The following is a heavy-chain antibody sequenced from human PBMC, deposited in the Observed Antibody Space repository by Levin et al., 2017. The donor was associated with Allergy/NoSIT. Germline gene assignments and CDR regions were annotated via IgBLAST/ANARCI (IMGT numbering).Heavy chain of an antibody. CDR2: INPYNGNT. CDR3: ARDHCANSFCHFDY. J-gene: IGHJ4*02. D-gene: IGHD4/OR15-4a*01. Sequence: PEASVKVSCKTSGYTFTSSGVSWVRQAPGQGLEWLAWINPYNGNTNYAQKVQGRVTLTTETPTTTAYMELTSLRPDDTAVYYCARDHCANSFCHFDYWGQGTLVTVSS. V-gene: IGHV1-18*01. CDR1: GYTFTSSG.